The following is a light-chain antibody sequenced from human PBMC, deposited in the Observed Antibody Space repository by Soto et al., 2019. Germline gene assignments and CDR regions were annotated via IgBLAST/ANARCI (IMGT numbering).Light chain of an antibody. J-gene: IGKJ1*01. CDR2: AAS. CDR1: QSVNRN. CDR3: QQYNNWLT. Sequence: IVMTQSPATLSVSPGERATLSCRASQSVNRNLAWYQQKPGQAPRLLISAASTRATGIPARFSGSGSETEFTLTISSLQSEVFAVYYCQQYNNWLTFGQGTKVE. V-gene: IGKV3-15*01.